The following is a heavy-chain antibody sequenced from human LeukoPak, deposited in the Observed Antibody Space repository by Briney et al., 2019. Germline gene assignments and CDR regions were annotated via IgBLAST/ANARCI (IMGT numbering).Heavy chain of an antibody. CDR1: GGSFGGHY. CDR3: ARVLPNRGIVVVPALNIDY. Sequence: PSETLSLTCAVSGGSFGGHYWSWIRQSPGEGLEWIGEIDHSGNTNYNPSLKGRLTISVDRSKNQFSLKLSSVTAADTAVYYCARVLPNRGIVVVPALNIDYWGQGTLVTVSS. CDR2: IDHSGNT. J-gene: IGHJ4*02. V-gene: IGHV4-34*01. D-gene: IGHD2-2*01.